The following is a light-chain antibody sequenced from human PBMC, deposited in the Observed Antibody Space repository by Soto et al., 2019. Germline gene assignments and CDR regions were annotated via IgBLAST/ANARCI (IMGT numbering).Light chain of an antibody. CDR1: QSVSSN. CDR3: QQYNNWPPKFT. Sequence: EIVMTQSPATLSVSPGEGATLSCRASQSVSSNLAWYQQKPGQAPRLLIYGASTRATDIPARFSGSGSGTEFTLTISSLQSEDFAVYYCQQYNNWPPKFTFGPGTKVDIK. J-gene: IGKJ3*01. CDR2: GAS. V-gene: IGKV3-15*01.